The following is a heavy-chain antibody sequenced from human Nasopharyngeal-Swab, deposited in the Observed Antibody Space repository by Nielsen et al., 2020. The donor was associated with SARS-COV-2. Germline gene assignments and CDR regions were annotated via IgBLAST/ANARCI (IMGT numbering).Heavy chain of an antibody. D-gene: IGHD1-14*01. CDR2: ISASGGST. J-gene: IGHJ4*02. CDR3: AKENQLTRFDY. CDR1: GFIFSRSA. Sequence: GESLKISCVVSGFIFSRSAMTWVRQAPGKGLEWVSGISASGGSTYYADSVKGRFTISRDNSKNILYLQMNSLTVEDMAVYYCAKENQLTRFDYWGQGTLVTVSS. V-gene: IGHV3-23*01.